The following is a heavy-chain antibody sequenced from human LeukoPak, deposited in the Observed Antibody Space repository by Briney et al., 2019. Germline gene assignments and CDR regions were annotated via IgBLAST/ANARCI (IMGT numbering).Heavy chain of an antibody. J-gene: IGHJ6*02. CDR3: ARGYCYGSGKSYYYYYYGMDV. CDR2: INHSGST. D-gene: IGHD3-10*01. V-gene: IGHV4-34*01. CDR1: GGSFSGYY. Sequence: NPSETLSLTCAVYGGSFSGYYWSWIRQPPGKGLEWIGEINHSGSTNYNPSLKSRVTISVDTSKNQFSLKLSSVTAADTAVYYCARGYCYGSGKSYYYYYYGMDVWGQGTTVTVSS.